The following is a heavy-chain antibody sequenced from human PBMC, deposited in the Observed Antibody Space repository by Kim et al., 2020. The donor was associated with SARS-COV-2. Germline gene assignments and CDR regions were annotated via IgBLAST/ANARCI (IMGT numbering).Heavy chain of an antibody. D-gene: IGHD2-21*01. CDR3: ARARLRGGFDP. J-gene: IGHJ5*02. Sequence: TNYAQTLKGRVPMTKDTSTSTAYMELRSLRSDDTAVYYCARARLRGGFDPWGQGTLVTVSS. CDR2: T. V-gene: IGHV1-18*01.